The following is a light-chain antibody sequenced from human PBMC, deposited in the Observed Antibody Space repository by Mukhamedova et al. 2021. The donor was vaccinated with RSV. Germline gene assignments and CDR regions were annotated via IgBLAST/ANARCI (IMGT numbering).Light chain of an antibody. CDR1: GGYNY. J-gene: IGLJ1*01. Sequence: GGYNYVSWYQQHPGKAPKLMIYEVSNRPSGVSNRFSGSKSGNTASLTISGLQAEDEAVYYCSSYTSSSTLYVFGTGTKVTVL. V-gene: IGLV2-14*01. CDR3: SSYTSSSTLYV. CDR2: EVS.